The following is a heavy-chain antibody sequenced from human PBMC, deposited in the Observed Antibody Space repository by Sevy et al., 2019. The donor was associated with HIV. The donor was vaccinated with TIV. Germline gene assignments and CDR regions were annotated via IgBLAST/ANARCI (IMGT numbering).Heavy chain of an antibody. Sequence: GGSLRLSCAASEFTFSRYWMNWVREVPGKGLEWVANIKQDGSEKYYVDSVKGLLTTSRDNAKNSLFLQMNSLEADDTAVYYCAGDPAARLSRNGFDLWGQGTMVTVSS. D-gene: IGHD6-6*01. V-gene: IGHV3-7*01. J-gene: IGHJ3*01. CDR1: EFTFSRYW. CDR2: IKQDGSEK. CDR3: AGDPAARLSRNGFDL.